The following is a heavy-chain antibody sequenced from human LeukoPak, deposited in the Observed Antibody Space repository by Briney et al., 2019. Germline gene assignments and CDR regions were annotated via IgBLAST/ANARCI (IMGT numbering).Heavy chain of an antibody. CDR1: GGSFSGYF. J-gene: IGHJ5*01. V-gene: IGHV4-34*01. CDR2: ISHSGST. CDR3: AREPDRIRFDS. D-gene: IGHD1-14*01. Sequence: SETLSLTCAVHGGSFSGYFWSWIRQPPGKGLEYIGDISHSGSTNYNPSLKNRVTISVDTSKDQFSLKLSSVTAADTAVYYCAREPDRIRFDSWGQGTLVTVSS.